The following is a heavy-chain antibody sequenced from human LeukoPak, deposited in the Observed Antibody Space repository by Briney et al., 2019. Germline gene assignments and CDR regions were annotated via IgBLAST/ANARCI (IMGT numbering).Heavy chain of an antibody. CDR1: GVSISSGGYY. V-gene: IGHV4-31*03. CDR3: ARAPMATIDFDY. J-gene: IGHJ4*02. Sequence: SETLSLTCTVSGVSISSGGYYWSWIRQHPGKGLEWIGYIYYSGSTYYNPSLKSRVTISVDTSKNQFSLKLSSVTAADTAVYYCARAPMATIDFDYWGQGTLVTVSS. D-gene: IGHD5-24*01. CDR2: IYYSGST.